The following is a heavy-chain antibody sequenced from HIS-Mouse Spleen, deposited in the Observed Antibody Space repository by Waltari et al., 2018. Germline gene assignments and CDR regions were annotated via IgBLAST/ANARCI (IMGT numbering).Heavy chain of an antibody. D-gene: IGHD1-1*01. V-gene: IGHV3-74*01. CDR2: INRDGSST. Sequence: EVQLVESGGGLVRPGGSLRLSCAASGFTFSSYWMHWVRQAPGKGLVWVSRINRDGSSTSYADSVKGRFTISRDNAKNTLYLQMNSRRAEDTAVYYWARDLELDAFDIWGQGTMVTVSS. CDR3: ARDLELDAFDI. J-gene: IGHJ3*02. CDR1: GFTFSSYW.